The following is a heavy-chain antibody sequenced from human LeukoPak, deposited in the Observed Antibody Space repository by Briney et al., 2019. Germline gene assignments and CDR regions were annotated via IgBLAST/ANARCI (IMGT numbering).Heavy chain of an antibody. Sequence: ASVKVSCKASGYTFTGYYMHWVRQAPGQGLEWMGWVSAYNGNTNYAQKLQGRVTMTTDTSTSTAYMELRSLRSDDTAVYYCARDTPYSSSWFPSYYGMDVWGQGTTVTVSS. CDR3: ARDTPYSSSWFPSYYGMDV. CDR1: GYTFTGYY. CDR2: VSAYNGNT. J-gene: IGHJ6*02. D-gene: IGHD6-13*01. V-gene: IGHV1-18*04.